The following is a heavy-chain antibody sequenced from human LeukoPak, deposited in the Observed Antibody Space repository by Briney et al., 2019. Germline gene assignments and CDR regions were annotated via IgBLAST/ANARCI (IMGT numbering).Heavy chain of an antibody. CDR1: GGSISRYY. CDR2: IYYSGST. J-gene: IGHJ4*02. CDR3: AREFSI. V-gene: IGHV4-59*01. Sequence: SETLSLTCTVSGGSISRYYWSWIRQPPGKGLEWIGYIYYSGSTNYNPSLKSRVTISVDTSKNQFSLKLSSVTAADTAVYYCAREFSIWGQGTLVTVSS.